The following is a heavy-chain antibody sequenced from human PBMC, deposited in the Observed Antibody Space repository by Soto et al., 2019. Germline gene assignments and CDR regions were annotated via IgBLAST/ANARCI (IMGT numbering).Heavy chain of an antibody. Sequence: PGGSLRLSCAASGFTFSSYAMSWVRQAPGKGLEWVSTISGSGGSTYYADSVKGRFTISRDNSKSTLYLQMNSLRAEDTALYYCAKDASSGITSFDLWGHGTLVTVSS. CDR3: AKDASSGITSFDL. V-gene: IGHV3-23*01. CDR1: GFTFSSYA. CDR2: ISGSGGST. D-gene: IGHD3-3*01. J-gene: IGHJ2*01.